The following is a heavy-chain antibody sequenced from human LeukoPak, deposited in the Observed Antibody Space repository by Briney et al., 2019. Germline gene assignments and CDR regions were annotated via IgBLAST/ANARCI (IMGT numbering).Heavy chain of an antibody. J-gene: IGHJ5*02. CDR3: ARIAAADQRGYWFDP. V-gene: IGHV4-39*01. CDR2: IYYSGST. Sequence: SETLSLTFTVSGGSISSSSYYWGWIRQPPGKGLEWIGSIYYSGSTYYNPSLKSRVTISVDTSKNQFSLKLSSVTAADTAVYYCARIAAADQRGYWFDPWGQGTLVTVSS. D-gene: IGHD6-13*01. CDR1: GGSISSSSYY.